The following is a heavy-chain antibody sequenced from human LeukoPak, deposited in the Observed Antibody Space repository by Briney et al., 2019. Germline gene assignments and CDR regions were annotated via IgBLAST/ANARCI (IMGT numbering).Heavy chain of an antibody. J-gene: IGHJ5*02. CDR3: ARDADTGSVDDWFDP. Sequence: GGSLRLSCAASGFTFSSYSMNWVRQAPGKGLEWVSSISSSSYIYYADSVKGRFTISRDNAKNSLYLQMNSLRAEDTAVYYCARDADTGSVDDWFDPWGQGTLVSVSS. D-gene: IGHD2-8*02. CDR2: ISSSSYI. V-gene: IGHV3-21*01. CDR1: GFTFSSYS.